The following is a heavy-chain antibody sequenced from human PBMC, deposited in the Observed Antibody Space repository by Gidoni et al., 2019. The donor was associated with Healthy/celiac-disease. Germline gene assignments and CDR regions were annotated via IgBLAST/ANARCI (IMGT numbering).Heavy chain of an antibody. V-gene: IGHV3-23*01. CDR3: IYDSSGWGGFDY. CDR2: ISGSGGST. Sequence: EVQLLESGGGLVQPGGSLRLSCAASGFAFSSYAMSWVRQAPGKGLEWVSAISGSGGSTYYADSVKGRFTISRDNSKNTLYLQMNSLRAEDTAGYYCIYDSSGWGGFDYWGQGTLVTVSS. J-gene: IGHJ4*02. D-gene: IGHD3-22*01. CDR1: GFAFSSYA.